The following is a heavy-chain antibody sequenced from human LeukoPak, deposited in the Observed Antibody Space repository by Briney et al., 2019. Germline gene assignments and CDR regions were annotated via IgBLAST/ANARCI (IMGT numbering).Heavy chain of an antibody. V-gene: IGHV3-30*04. D-gene: IGHD1-26*01. CDR3: ARDRYSGSYYEGFDY. CDR2: ISYDGSNK. CDR1: GFTFSSYA. Sequence: PGGSLRLSCAASGFTFSSYAMHWDRQAPGKGLEWVAVISYDGSNKYYADSVKGRFTISRDNSKNTLYLQMNSLRAEDTAVYYCARDRYSGSYYEGFDYWGQGTLVTVSS. J-gene: IGHJ4*02.